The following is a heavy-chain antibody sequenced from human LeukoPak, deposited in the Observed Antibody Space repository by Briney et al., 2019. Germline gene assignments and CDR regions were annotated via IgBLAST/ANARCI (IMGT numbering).Heavy chain of an antibody. D-gene: IGHD3-22*01. J-gene: IGHJ4*02. CDR1: GYTFTGYY. CDR2: INPNSGGT. CDR3: ARVRGLDSSGCPWD. Sequence: GAPVKVSCKAFGYTFTGYYMHWVRQAPGQGLEWMGWINPNSGGTQYAPKFQGRVTMTRDTSNSTAYMELSRLRSGDTAVYYCARVRGLDSSGCPWDWGQGTLVTVSS. V-gene: IGHV1-2*02.